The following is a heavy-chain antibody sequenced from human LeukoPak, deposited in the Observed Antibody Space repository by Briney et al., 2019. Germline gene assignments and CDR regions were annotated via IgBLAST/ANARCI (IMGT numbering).Heavy chain of an antibody. J-gene: IGHJ4*02. CDR2: IKQDGSEK. V-gene: IGHV3-7*03. CDR1: GFTLSSYW. Sequence: GGSLRLSCAASGFTLSSYWMSWVRQAPGKGLEWVANIKQDGSEKYYVDSVKGRFTISRDNVKNSLYLQMNSLRAEDMALYYCAKGRGMATYFDYWGQGTLVTVSS. D-gene: IGHD5-24*01. CDR3: AKGRGMATYFDY.